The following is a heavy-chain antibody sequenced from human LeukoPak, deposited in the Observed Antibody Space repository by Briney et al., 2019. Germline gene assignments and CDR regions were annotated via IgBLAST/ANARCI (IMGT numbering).Heavy chain of an antibody. V-gene: IGHV1-69*06. CDR3: ARDNAGLYDAFDL. J-gene: IGHJ4*02. Sequence: SVKVSCKTNGGTFSDYTIHWVRQAPGQGLDWMGGITPMYGTSNYAQKFQGRLTTAADKSTNTVHMDLSSLRSEDTAIYYCARDNAGLYDAFDLWGLGTLVTVSS. D-gene: IGHD5/OR15-5a*01. CDR2: ITPMYGTS. CDR1: GGTFSDYT.